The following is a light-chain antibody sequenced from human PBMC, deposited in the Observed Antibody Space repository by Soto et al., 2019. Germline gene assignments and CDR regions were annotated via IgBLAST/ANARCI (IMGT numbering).Light chain of an antibody. CDR3: QKYNNAPYA. V-gene: IGKV1-27*01. Sequence: DIQMTQSPSSLSASVGDRVTITCRASQGISNSLVWYQQKPGKVPKVLIYAASTLQSGVPSRFSGSGSGIDFTLTISSLQPEDVATYYCQKYNNAPYAFGQGTKLEIK. CDR1: QGISNS. J-gene: IGKJ2*01. CDR2: AAS.